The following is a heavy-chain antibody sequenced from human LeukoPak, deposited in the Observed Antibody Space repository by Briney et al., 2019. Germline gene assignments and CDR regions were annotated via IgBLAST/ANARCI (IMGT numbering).Heavy chain of an antibody. CDR3: ARRSGITMVRGVIDY. D-gene: IGHD3-10*01. CDR1: GFTFSSYG. V-gene: IGHV3-30*02. J-gene: IGHJ4*02. CDR2: IRYDGSNK. Sequence: PGGSLRLSCAASGFTFSSYGMHWVRQAPGKGLEWVAFIRYDGSNKYYADSVKGRFTISRDNSKNTLYLQMNSLRAEDTAVYYCARRSGITMVRGVIDYWGQGTLVTVSS.